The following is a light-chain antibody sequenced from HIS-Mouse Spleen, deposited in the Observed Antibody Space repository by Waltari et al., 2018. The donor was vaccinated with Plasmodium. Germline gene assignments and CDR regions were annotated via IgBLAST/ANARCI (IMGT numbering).Light chain of an antibody. J-gene: IGKJ1*01. Sequence: AIWMTQSPSLLSASTEDRVTISCRMSQGIRSYLAWYQQKPGKAPELLIYAASTLQSGVPSRFSGSGSGTDFTLTISCLQSEDFATYYCQQYYSFPPTFGQGTKVEIK. V-gene: IGKV1D-8*02. CDR1: QGIRSY. CDR3: QQYYSFPPT. CDR2: AAS.